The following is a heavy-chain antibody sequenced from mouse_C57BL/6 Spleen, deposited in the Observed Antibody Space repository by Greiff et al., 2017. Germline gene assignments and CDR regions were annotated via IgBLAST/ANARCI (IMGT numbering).Heavy chain of an antibody. CDR3: ARPDYYGDYFDY. J-gene: IGHJ2*01. CDR1: GFTFSDYG. D-gene: IGHD1-1*01. Sequence: DVMLVESGGGLVKPGGSLKLSCAASGFTFSDYGMHWVRQAPEKGLEWVAYISSGSSTIYYADTVKGRFTISRDNAKNTLFLQMTSLRSEDTAMYYCARPDYYGDYFDYWGQGTTLTVSS. V-gene: IGHV5-17*01. CDR2: ISSGSSTI.